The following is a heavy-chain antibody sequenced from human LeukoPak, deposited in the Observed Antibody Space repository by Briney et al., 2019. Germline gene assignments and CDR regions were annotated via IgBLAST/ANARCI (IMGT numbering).Heavy chain of an antibody. J-gene: IGHJ6*02. CDR1: GGSISSSSYY. CDR2: IYYSGNT. D-gene: IGHD6-13*01. Sequence: PSETLSLTCTVSGGSISSSSYYWGWIRQPPGKGLEWIGNIYYSGNTYYNPSPKSRVTISVDTSKNQFSLKLSSVTAADTAVYYCARDQGYSSTKGMDVWGQGTTVTVSS. V-gene: IGHV4-39*07. CDR3: ARDQGYSSTKGMDV.